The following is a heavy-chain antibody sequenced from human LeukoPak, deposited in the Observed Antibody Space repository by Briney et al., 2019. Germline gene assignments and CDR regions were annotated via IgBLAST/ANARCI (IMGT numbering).Heavy chain of an antibody. CDR3: AAAYNSSGLSY. J-gene: IGHJ4*02. CDR2: INQDGSEN. D-gene: IGHD6-6*01. Sequence: GGSLRLSCAASGFTFSSYWMSWVRQAPGKGLEWVANINQDGSENYYVDSVKGRFTISRDNAKNSLYLQMNSLRAEDTAVYYCAAAYNSSGLSYWGQGTLVTVSS. V-gene: IGHV3-7*05. CDR1: GFTFSSYW.